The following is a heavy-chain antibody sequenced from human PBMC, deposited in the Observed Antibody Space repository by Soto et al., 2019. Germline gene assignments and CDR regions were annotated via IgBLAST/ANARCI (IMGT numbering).Heavy chain of an antibody. Sequence: GGSLRLSCAASGFTFSSYAMSWVRQAPGKGLEWVSAISGSGGSTYYTDSVKGRFTISRDNSKNTLYLQMNSLRAEDTAVYYCAKDQMDLVGVDSFDIWGQGTMVTVSS. V-gene: IGHV3-23*01. CDR3: AKDQMDLVGVDSFDI. D-gene: IGHD5-12*01. J-gene: IGHJ3*02. CDR1: GFTFSSYA. CDR2: ISGSGGST.